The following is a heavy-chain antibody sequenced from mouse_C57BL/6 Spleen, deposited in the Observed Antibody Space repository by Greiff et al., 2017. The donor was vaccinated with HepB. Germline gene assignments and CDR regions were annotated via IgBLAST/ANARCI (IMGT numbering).Heavy chain of an antibody. CDR2: IYPGDGDT. CDR1: GYAFSSSW. D-gene: IGHD1-1*01. Sequence: QVQLKESGPELVKPGASVKISCKASGYAFSSSWMNWVKQRPGKGLEWIGRIYPGDGDTNYNGKFKGKATLTADKSSSTAYMQLSSLTSEDSAVYFCATTVVTYYFDYWGQGTTLTVSS. J-gene: IGHJ2*01. V-gene: IGHV1-82*01. CDR3: ATTVVTYYFDY.